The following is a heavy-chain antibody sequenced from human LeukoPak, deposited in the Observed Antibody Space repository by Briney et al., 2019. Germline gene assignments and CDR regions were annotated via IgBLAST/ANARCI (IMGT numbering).Heavy chain of an antibody. CDR2: IYTSGST. D-gene: IGHD3-22*01. CDR3: ARASHYYDSSGYYVDAFDI. J-gene: IGHJ3*02. CDR1: GGSISSGSYY. V-gene: IGHV4-61*02. Sequence: SQTLSLTCTVSGGSISSGSYYWSWIRQPAGKGLEWIGRIYTSGSTNYNPSLKSRVTISVDTSKNQFSLKLSSVTAADTAVYYCARASHYYDSSGYYVDAFDIWGQGIMVTVSS.